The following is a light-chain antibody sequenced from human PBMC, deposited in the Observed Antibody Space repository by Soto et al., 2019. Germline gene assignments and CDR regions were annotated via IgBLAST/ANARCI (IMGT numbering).Light chain of an antibody. J-gene: IGLJ1*01. Sequence: QSVLTQSPSASGTPGQRVTLSCSEGSSNIGGNTVNWYQQLPGTAPKLLIYSNNQRPSGVPDRFSGSKSGTSASLAISGLQSEDEADYYCAAWDDSLNGYVFGTGTKVTVL. V-gene: IGLV1-44*01. CDR2: SNN. CDR1: SSNIGGNT. CDR3: AAWDDSLNGYV.